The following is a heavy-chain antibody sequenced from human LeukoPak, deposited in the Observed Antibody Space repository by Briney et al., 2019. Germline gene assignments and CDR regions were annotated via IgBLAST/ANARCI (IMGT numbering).Heavy chain of an antibody. D-gene: IGHD1-14*01. J-gene: IGHJ3*02. Sequence: GGSLRLSCAASAFTFSSYWMHWVRQAPGRGLVWVSRINSDGSSTSYADSVKGRFTISRDNAKNTLYLQMNSLRAEDTAVYYCARAEHVSDLDAFDIWGQGTMVTVSS. CDR1: AFTFSSYW. CDR2: INSDGSST. CDR3: ARAEHVSDLDAFDI. V-gene: IGHV3-74*01.